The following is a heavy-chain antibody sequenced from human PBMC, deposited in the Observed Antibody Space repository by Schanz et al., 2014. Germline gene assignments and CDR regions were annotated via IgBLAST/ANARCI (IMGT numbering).Heavy chain of an antibody. J-gene: IGHJ6*02. CDR3: AKARRKSNCSGGRCFHYSYYGMDV. Sequence: QVQLVESGGGVVQPGRSLRLSCAASGFTFRDYYMSWIRQAPGKGLEWVSDISSGSSYANYADSVKGRFTISRDNAKNSLYLQMNSLRVEDTAVYYCAKARRKSNCSGGRCFHYSYYGMDVWGQGTTVTVSS. CDR1: GFTFRDYY. D-gene: IGHD2-15*01. CDR2: ISSGSSYA. V-gene: IGHV3-11*06.